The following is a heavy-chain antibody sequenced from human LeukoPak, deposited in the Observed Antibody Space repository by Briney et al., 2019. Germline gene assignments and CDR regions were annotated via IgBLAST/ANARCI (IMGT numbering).Heavy chain of an antibody. J-gene: IGHJ4*02. V-gene: IGHV1-18*04. Sequence: GASVSVSSEASGYTFTIYGISCVPQAPGQGREWMGWISAYNGNTNYAQKLQGRVTMTTDTSTSTAYMELRSLRSDDTAVYYCARDRRGAILDYWGQGTLVTVSS. CDR1: GYTFTIYG. CDR2: ISAYNGNT. CDR3: ARDRRGAILDY. D-gene: IGHD3-16*02.